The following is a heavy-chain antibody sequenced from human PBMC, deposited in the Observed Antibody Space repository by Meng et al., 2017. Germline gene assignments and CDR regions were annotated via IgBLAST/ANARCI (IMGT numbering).Heavy chain of an antibody. CDR3: ATTYYYGSGSYYQGDNWFDP. Sequence: ASVKVSCKASGYTFTGYYMHWVRQAPGQGLEWMGWINPNSGGTNYAQKFQGRVTMTRDTSISTAYMELSRLRSDGTAVYYCATTYYYGSGSYYQGDNWFDPWGQGTLVTVSS. CDR2: INPNSGGT. CDR1: GYTFTGYY. J-gene: IGHJ5*02. V-gene: IGHV1-2*02. D-gene: IGHD3-10*01.